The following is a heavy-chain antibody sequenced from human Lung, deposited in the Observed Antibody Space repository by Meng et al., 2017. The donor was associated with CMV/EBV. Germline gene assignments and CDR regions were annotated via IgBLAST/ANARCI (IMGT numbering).Heavy chain of an antibody. D-gene: IGHD1-1*01. J-gene: IGHJ6*02. CDR2: IIPIFGTA. V-gene: IGHV1-69*05. CDR1: GGTFSSYA. Sequence: XVKVSCXASGGTFSSYAISWVRQAPGQGLEWMGGIIPIFGTANYAQKFQGRVTITTDESTSTAYMELSSLRSEDTAVYYCATSTTGTTPYYYYYGMDVWGQGNTVTCSS. CDR3: ATSTTGTTPYYYYYGMDV.